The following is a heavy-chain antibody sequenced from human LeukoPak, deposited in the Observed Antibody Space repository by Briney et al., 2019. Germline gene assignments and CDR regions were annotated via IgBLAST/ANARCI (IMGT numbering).Heavy chain of an antibody. V-gene: IGHV4-34*01. CDR1: GWSFNDYY. D-gene: IGHD2-2*01. Sequence: PSETLSLTCAVYGWSFNDYYWNWIRQPPGKGLEWIGEINARGDTNYNPSLKSRVTISVDTSKKQFSLRLTSMIAADTALYHCARGQVPAARGYNWFDPWGQETLVTVSS. CDR3: ARGQVPAARGYNWFDP. J-gene: IGHJ5*02. CDR2: INARGDT.